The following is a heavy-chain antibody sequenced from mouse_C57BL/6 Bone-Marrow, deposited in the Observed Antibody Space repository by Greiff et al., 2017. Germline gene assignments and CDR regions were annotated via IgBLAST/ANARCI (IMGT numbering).Heavy chain of an antibody. V-gene: IGHV1-47*01. Sequence: QVQLQQSGAELVKPGASVKMSCKASGYTFTTYPIEWMKQNHGKSLEWIGNFNPYNDDTKYNEKFKGKAPLTVEKSSSTVYLELSRLTSDDSAVYYCARVYDDYYGDMDYWGQGTSVTVSS. CDR1: GYTFTTYP. CDR3: ARVYDDYYGDMDY. J-gene: IGHJ4*01. CDR2: FNPYNDDT. D-gene: IGHD2-3*01.